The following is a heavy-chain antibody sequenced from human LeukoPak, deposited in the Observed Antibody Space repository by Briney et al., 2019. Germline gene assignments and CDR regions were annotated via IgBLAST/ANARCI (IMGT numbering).Heavy chain of an antibody. Sequence: QTGGSLRLSCAASGLTFNNYAMSWVRQAPGKGLEWVSGITGSGRTTYYADSVKGRFTISRDNSKNSLYLQINSLRAEDTAVYYCAKGLLITILGSLDYWGQGTLVTVSS. D-gene: IGHD3-3*01. CDR1: GLTFNNYA. J-gene: IGHJ4*02. CDR2: ITGSGRTT. V-gene: IGHV3-23*01. CDR3: AKGLLITILGSLDY.